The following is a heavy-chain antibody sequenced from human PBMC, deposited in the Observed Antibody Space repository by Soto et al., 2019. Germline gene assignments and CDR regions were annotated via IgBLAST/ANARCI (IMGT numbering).Heavy chain of an antibody. V-gene: IGHV4-31*03. J-gene: IGHJ4*02. CDR3: ATGPPDYDYVWGTLSAFDY. Sequence: SETLSLTCTVFGGSISSGGYYWSLIRQHPGKGLEWIGYIYYSGSTYYNPSLKSRVTISVDTSKNQFSLKLSSVTAADTAVYYCATGPPDYDYVWGTLSAFDYWGQGTLVTVSS. CDR2: IYYSGST. CDR1: GGSISSGGYY. D-gene: IGHD3-16*01.